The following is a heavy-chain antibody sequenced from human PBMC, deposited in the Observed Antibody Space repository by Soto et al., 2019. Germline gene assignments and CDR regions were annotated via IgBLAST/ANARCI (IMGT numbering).Heavy chain of an antibody. Sequence: QVQLQESGSGLLKPSQTLSLDCSVSGDSLRRGFHHWSCIRQTPGKGLQLIGYIDTNGDTHYDPSLRNRLNMSIVTTESRFSLKVTSVTAADTAVYYCARGTVYYCPNDKCGFFFDHWGQGALVTVTS. CDR3: ARGTVYYCPNDKCGFFFDH. J-gene: IGHJ4*02. CDR2: IDTNGDT. CDR1: GDSLRRGFHH. V-gene: IGHV4-31*03. D-gene: IGHD2-8*01.